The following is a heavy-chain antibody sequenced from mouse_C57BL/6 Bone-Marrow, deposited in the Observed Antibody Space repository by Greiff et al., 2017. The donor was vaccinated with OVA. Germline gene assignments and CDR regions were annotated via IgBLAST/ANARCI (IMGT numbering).Heavy chain of an antibody. J-gene: IGHJ3*01. D-gene: IGHD2-12*01. Sequence: EVQVVESGGGLVKPGGSLKLSCAASGFTFSSYTMSWVRQTPEKRLEWVATISGGGGNTYYPDSVKGRFTISRDNAKNTLYLQMSSLRSEDTALYYCATYYKGWFAYWGQGTLVTVSA. CDR1: GFTFSSYT. CDR3: ATYYKGWFAY. V-gene: IGHV5-9*01. CDR2: ISGGGGNT.